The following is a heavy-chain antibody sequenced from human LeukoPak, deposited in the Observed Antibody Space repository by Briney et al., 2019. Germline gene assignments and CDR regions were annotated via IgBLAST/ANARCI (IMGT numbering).Heavy chain of an antibody. CDR1: GFSFSSYA. J-gene: IGHJ4*02. Sequence: PGGSLRLPCANSGFSFSSYAMSWVRQAPGKGLEWVSAMSSSDDGRYYAASVRGRFTISRDTSRSTLYLQMNSLRAEDAAVYYCAKAPVTSCRGAFCYPFDYWGQGTLVTVSS. CDR2: MSSSDDGR. D-gene: IGHD2-15*01. V-gene: IGHV3-23*01. CDR3: AKAPVTSCRGAFCYPFDY.